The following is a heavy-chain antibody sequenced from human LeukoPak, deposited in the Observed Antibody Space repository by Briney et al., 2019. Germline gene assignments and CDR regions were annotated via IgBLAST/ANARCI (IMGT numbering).Heavy chain of an antibody. J-gene: IGHJ5*02. CDR1: GYTFTSYG. Sequence: ASVKVSCKASGYTFTSYGISWVRQAPGQGLEWMGWISAYNGNTNYAQKLQGRVTMTTDTSTSTAYMELRSLRSDDTAVYYCARDLEQEAIFGVVIIPYNWFDPWGQGTLVTVSS. V-gene: IGHV1-18*01. CDR2: ISAYNGNT. CDR3: ARDLEQEAIFGVVIIPYNWFDP. D-gene: IGHD3-3*01.